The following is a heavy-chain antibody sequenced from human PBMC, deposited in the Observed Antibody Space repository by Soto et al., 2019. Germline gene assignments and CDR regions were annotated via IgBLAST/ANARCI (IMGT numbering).Heavy chain of an antibody. J-gene: IGHJ6*03. CDR3: ARGLWKLWFGEAYYSVVV. V-gene: IGHV1-8*01. Sequence: ASVKVSCKASGYTFTSYDINWVRQATGQGLEWMGWMNPNSGNTGYAQKFQGRVTMTRNTSISTAYMELSSLRSEDTAVYYCARGLWKLWFGEAYYSVVVCGKGPTVTVSS. D-gene: IGHD3-10*01. CDR1: GYTFTSYD. CDR2: MNPNSGNT.